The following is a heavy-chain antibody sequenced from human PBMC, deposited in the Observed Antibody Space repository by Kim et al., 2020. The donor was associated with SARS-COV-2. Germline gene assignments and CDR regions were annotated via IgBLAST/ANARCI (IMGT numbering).Heavy chain of an antibody. CDR1: GFTVSSNY. J-gene: IGHJ6*03. Sequence: GGSLRLSCAASGFTVSSNYMSWVRQAPGKGLEWVSVIYSGGSTYYADSVKGRFTISRDNSKNTLYLQMNSLRAEDTAVYYCARIWSRHYYYMDVWGKGTTITVSS. CDR2: IYSGGST. V-gene: IGHV3-66*01. CDR3: ARIWSRHYYYMDV. D-gene: IGHD3-10*01.